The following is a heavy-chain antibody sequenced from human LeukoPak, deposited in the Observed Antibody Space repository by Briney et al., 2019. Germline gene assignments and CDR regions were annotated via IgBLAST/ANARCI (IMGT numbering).Heavy chain of an antibody. Sequence: GGSLRLSCAVSGFTVSSNFMSWVRQAPGKGSEWVSVIYTSGITYYADSVRGRFTISRDNSKTTLYLQMDSLTAEDTAVYYCAREDAGGTYSFDYWGQGTLVTVSS. J-gene: IGHJ4*02. D-gene: IGHD1-26*01. V-gene: IGHV3-66*01. CDR1: GFTVSSNF. CDR3: AREDAGGTYSFDY. CDR2: IYTSGIT.